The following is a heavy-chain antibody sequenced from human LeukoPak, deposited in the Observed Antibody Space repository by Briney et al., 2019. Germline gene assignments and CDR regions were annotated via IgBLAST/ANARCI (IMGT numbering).Heavy chain of an antibody. V-gene: IGHV4-59*01. J-gene: IGHJ6*02. CDR1: GGSISSYY. CDR3: ARVVKEDSGSSWGYYYYYGMDV. Sequence: PSETLSLTCTVSGGSISSYYWSWIRQPPGKGLEWIGYIYYSGSTNYNPSLKSRVTISVDTSKNQFSLKLSSVTAADTAVYYCARVVKEDSGSSWGYYYYYGMDVWGQGTTVTVSS. CDR2: IYYSGST. D-gene: IGHD1-26*01.